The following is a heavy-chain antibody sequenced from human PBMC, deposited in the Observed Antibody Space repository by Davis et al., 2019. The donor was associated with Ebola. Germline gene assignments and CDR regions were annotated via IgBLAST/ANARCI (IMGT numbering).Heavy chain of an antibody. CDR1: GGSFSGYY. CDR3: ARDSNYDLGDLLYYYGMDV. CDR2: INHSGST. Sequence: SETLSLTCAVYGGSFSGYYWSWIRQPPGKGLEWIGEINHSGSTNYNPSLKSRVTISVDTSKNQFSLKLSSVTAADTAVYYCARDSNYDLGDLLYYYGMDVWGQGTTVTVSS. D-gene: IGHD4-11*01. V-gene: IGHV4-34*01. J-gene: IGHJ6*02.